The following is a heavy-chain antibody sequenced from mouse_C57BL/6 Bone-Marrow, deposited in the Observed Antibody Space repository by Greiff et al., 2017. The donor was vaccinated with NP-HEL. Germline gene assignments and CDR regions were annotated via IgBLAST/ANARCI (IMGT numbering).Heavy chain of an antibody. D-gene: IGHD1-1*01. CDR1: GYTFTDYE. CDR2: IDPETGGP. J-gene: IGHJ2*01. CDR3: TDGSSYPYFDY. V-gene: IGHV1-15*01. Sequence: VQLQQSGAELVRPGASVTLSCKASGYTFTDYEMHWVKQTPVHGLEWIGAIDPETGGPAYNQKFKGKAILTADKSSSTAYMELRSLTSEDSAVYYCTDGSSYPYFDYWGQGTTLTVSS.